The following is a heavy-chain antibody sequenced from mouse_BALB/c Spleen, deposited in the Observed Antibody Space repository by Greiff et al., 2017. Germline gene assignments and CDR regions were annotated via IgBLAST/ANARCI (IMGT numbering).Heavy chain of an antibody. Sequence: QVQLQQPGAELVMPGASVKMSCKASGYTFTDYWMHWVKQRPGHGLEWIGEILPGSGSTNYNEKFKGKATFTADTSSNTAYMQLSSLTSEDSAVYYCARSYRYEGWYFDVWGAGTTVTVSS. D-gene: IGHD2-14*01. J-gene: IGHJ1*01. V-gene: IGHV1-9*01. CDR2: ILPGSGST. CDR3: ARSYRYEGWYFDV. CDR1: GYTFTDYW.